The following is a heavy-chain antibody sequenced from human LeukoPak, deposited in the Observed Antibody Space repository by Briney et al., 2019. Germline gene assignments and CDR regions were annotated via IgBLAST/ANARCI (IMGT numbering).Heavy chain of an antibody. J-gene: IGHJ4*02. V-gene: IGHV3-33*08. D-gene: IGHD5-18*01. CDR2: IWYDGNKK. CDR1: GFTFSSYG. CDR3: ARDLLGYSYDAYYFDF. Sequence: PGRSLRLSCAASGFTFSSYGMHWVRQAPGKGLEWVAVIWYDGNKKYHADSVKGRFTISRDNSKNTLYLQMNSLRAEDTAVYYCARDLLGYSYDAYYFDFWGQGTLVTVSS.